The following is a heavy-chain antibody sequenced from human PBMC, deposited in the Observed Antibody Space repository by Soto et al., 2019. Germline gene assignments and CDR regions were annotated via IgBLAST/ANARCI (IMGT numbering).Heavy chain of an antibody. J-gene: IGHJ6*02. CDR3: VRDSGLYGLDV. CDR1: GFTFSTYG. D-gene: IGHD3-10*01. Sequence: QVQLVESGGGVVQPGRSRRLSCVVSGFTFSTYGMHWVRQAPGKGLEWVAVIWHDGNRKYYVDSVKGRFTISRDDSENTLHLQMNSLRVEDTAVYYCVRDSGLYGLDVWGQGPRSPSP. V-gene: IGHV3-33*01. CDR2: IWHDGNRK.